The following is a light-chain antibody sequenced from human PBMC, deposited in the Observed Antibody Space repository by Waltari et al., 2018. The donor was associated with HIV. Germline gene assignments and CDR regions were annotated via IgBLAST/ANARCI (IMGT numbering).Light chain of an antibody. Sequence: DIVMTQSPLSLPVTPGEPASISCRSSQNLLHSNGYNYLEWCLQKPGQTPQVLMYLGSSRASGVPDRFSGSGSGTDFTLKISRVEAEDVGLYYCMQALQTPITFGQGTRLEIK. CDR1: QNLLHSNGYNY. J-gene: IGKJ5*01. CDR2: LGS. V-gene: IGKV2-28*01. CDR3: MQALQTPIT.